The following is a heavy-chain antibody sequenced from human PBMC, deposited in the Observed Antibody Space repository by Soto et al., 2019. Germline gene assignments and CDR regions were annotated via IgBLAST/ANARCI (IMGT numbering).Heavy chain of an antibody. J-gene: IGHJ3*02. CDR3: TKEKSVINSGYDAFDI. CDR1: GFTVSSYE. CDR2: ISISGGTI. D-gene: IGHD5-12*01. V-gene: IGHV3-48*03. Sequence: GGSLRLSCAASGFTVSSYEMDWVRQAPGKGLEWVAYISISGGTIYYGDSVEGRFTISRDNADNSLYLQMNSLRAEDAAVYYCTKEKSVINSGYDAFDIWGRGTVVTVSS.